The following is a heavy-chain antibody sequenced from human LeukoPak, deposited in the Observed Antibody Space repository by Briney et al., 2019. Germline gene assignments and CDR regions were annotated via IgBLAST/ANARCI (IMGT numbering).Heavy chain of an antibody. V-gene: IGHV1-8*01. D-gene: IGHD6-13*01. Sequence: GASVKVSCKASGYTLTSYDINWVRQATGRGLEWMGWMNPNSGNTGYAQKFQGRVTMTRNTSISTAYMELSSLRSEDTAVYYCARGSYWAAGIDTPRYYYYMDVWGKGTTVTVSS. CDR3: ARGSYWAAGIDTPRYYYYMDV. CDR1: GYTLTSYD. J-gene: IGHJ6*03. CDR2: MNPNSGNT.